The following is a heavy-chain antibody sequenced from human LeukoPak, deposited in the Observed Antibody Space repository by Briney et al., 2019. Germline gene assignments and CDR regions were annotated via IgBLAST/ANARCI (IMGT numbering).Heavy chain of an antibody. CDR1: GGSISSYY. V-gene: IGHV4-59*01. D-gene: IGHD6-6*01. J-gene: IGHJ4*02. CDR2: IYYSGST. CDR3: ASSMYSSSSPDY. Sequence: SSETLSLTCTVSGGSISSYYWSWIRQPPGKGLEWIGYIYYSGSTNCNPSLKSRVTISVDTSKNQFSLKLSSVTAADTAVYYCASSMYSSSSPDYWGQGTLVTVSS.